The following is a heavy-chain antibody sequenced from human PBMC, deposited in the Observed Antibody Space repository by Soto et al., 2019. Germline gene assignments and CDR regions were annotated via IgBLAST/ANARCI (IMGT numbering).Heavy chain of an antibody. CDR1: GFTFSSYE. CDR3: ARVYCSTTTCHVQAFDS. D-gene: IGHD2-2*01. V-gene: IGHV3-48*03. J-gene: IGHJ4*02. Sequence: EVQLVESGGGLAQPGGSVRLSCAASGFTFSSYEMNWVRQAPGKTLEWVSYICSGGDSSYYADSVKGRFTISRDNAKNSLSLQMNSLRVEDTAVYYCARVYCSTTTCHVQAFDSWGQGTLVTVSS. CDR2: ICSGGDSS.